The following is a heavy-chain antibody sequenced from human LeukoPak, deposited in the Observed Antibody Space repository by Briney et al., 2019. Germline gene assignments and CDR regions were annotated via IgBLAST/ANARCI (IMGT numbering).Heavy chain of an antibody. V-gene: IGHV3-9*01. CDR1: GFTFDDYA. CDR3: AKGRVVGALDY. CDR2: ISWNSGSI. J-gene: IGHJ4*02. Sequence: GGSLRLSCAASGFTFDDYAMHWVRHAPGKGLEWVSGISWNSGSIGYADSVKGRFTISRDNAKNSLYLQMNSLRAEDTALYYCAKGRVVGALDYWGQGTLVTVSS. D-gene: IGHD1-26*01.